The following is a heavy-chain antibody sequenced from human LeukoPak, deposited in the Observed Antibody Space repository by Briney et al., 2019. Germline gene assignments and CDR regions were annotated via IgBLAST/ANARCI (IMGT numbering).Heavy chain of an antibody. CDR1: GFTFSSYG. V-gene: IGHV3-30*03. J-gene: IGHJ4*02. CDR3: AGPFTLYSFDY. CDR2: ISYDGSNK. D-gene: IGHD2-2*02. Sequence: PGGSLRLSCAASGFTFSSYGMHWVRQAPGKGLEWVAVISYDGSNKYYADSVKGRFTISRDNSKNTLYLQMNSLRAEDTAVYYCAGPFTLYSFDYWGQGTLVTVSS.